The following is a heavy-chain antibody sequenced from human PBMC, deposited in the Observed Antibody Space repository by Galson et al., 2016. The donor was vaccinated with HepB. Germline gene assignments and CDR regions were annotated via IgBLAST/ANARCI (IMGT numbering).Heavy chain of an antibody. V-gene: IGHV3-30*05. J-gene: IGHJ5*02. CDR1: GFTFITYG. Sequence: SLRLSCAASGFTFITYGMHWVRQAPGKGLEWVAVTSSDGSNTFYADSVKGRFTISRDTSKNTLYLQMNSLRAEDTAVYYCARDAVSTSSSVLSNWFDPWGQGALVTVSS. CDR2: TSSDGSNT. D-gene: IGHD6-6*01. CDR3: ARDAVSTSSSVLSNWFDP.